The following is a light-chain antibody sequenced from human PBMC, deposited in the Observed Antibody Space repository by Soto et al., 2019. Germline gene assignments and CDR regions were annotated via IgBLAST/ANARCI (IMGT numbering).Light chain of an antibody. Sequence: IVRTQSPAALSLSPGGGATLSWRASQGIGSTVAWYQQKPGQTPRLLIYDASTRAAGVPAMLSGRWSGTDFTLTINSLQSEDFAIYYCQHYANWPLTFGGGTKVDIK. CDR3: QHYANWPLT. CDR2: DAS. J-gene: IGKJ4*01. CDR1: QGIGST. V-gene: IGKV3-15*01.